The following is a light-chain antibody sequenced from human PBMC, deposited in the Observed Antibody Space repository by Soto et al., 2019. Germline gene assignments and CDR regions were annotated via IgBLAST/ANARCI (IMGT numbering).Light chain of an antibody. CDR2: EVN. V-gene: IGLV2-8*01. CDR3: SSYADSSNLV. J-gene: IGLJ3*02. Sequence: QSALTQLPSASGSPGQSVTISCTGTSSDVGGHNSVSWYQQHPGKAPKLMIYEVNKRPSGVPDRFSGSKSDNTASLTVSGLQAEDEADYYCSSYADSSNLVFGGGTKLTVL. CDR1: SSDVGGHNS.